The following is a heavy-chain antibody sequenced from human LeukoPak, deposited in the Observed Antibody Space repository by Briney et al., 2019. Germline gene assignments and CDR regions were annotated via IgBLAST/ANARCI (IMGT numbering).Heavy chain of an antibody. J-gene: IGHJ3*02. CDR3: ARERSGSEIFARSFDI. CDR1: GGSISSSNW. Sequence: KPSGTLSLTCAVSGGSISSSNWWTWVRPSPGKGLEWIGEIYYSGSTNYNPSLKSRITISVDKSKNQFSLKLSSVTAADTAVYYCARERSGSEIFARSFDIWGQGTMVTVSS. V-gene: IGHV4-4*02. D-gene: IGHD3-3*01. CDR2: IYYSGST.